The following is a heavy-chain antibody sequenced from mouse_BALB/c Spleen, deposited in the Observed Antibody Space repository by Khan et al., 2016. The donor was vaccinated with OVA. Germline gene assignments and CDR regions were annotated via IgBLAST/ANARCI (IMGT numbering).Heavy chain of an antibody. Sequence: VQLKQSGAELAKPGASVKMSCKASGYTFINYWILWVKQRPGQGLECIGYINPSTGYTEYNLNFKDKATLTADKSSSTAYMQLSSLTSEDSAVYYCARRGLRWDFDYWDQGTTLTVAS. CDR2: INPSTGYT. V-gene: IGHV1-7*01. D-gene: IGHD1-1*01. CDR1: GYTFINYW. CDR3: ARRGLRWDFDY. J-gene: IGHJ2*01.